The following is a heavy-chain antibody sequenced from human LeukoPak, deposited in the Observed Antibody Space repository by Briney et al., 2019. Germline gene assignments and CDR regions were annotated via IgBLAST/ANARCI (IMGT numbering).Heavy chain of an antibody. CDR3: ARDRDYYDSSGYQPPDY. V-gene: IGHV3-11*01. J-gene: IGHJ4*02. CDR1: GLTFSDYY. Sequence: PGGSPRLSCAASGLTFSDYYMSWIRQAPGKGLEWVSYISSSGSTIYYADSVKGRFTISRDNAKNSLYLQMNSLRAEDTAVYYCARDRDYYDSSGYQPPDYWGQGTLVTVSS. CDR2: ISSSGSTI. D-gene: IGHD3-22*01.